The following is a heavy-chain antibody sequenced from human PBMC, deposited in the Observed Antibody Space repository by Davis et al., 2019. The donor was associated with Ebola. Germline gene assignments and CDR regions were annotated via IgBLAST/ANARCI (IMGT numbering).Heavy chain of an antibody. D-gene: IGHD5-12*01. CDR3: ARDPAFSGNRGGKNWFDP. Sequence: SETLSLTCTVSGGSISVYYWSWIRQSPGKGLEWIGYVYDTGTTNYNPSLKSRVTISADTSKNQFFLKLSSVTAADTAVYYCARDPAFSGNRGGKNWFDPWGQGTLVTVSS. V-gene: IGHV4-59*13. CDR1: GGSISVYY. J-gene: IGHJ5*02. CDR2: VYDTGTT.